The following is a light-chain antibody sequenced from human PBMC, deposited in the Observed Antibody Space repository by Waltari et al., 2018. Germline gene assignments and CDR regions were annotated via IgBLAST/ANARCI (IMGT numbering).Light chain of an antibody. V-gene: IGKV1-16*02. CDR1: QGINNY. J-gene: IGKJ1*01. CDR3: LQYNSYPRT. CDR2: GAS. Sequence: DIQMTQSPSSLSASVGARVTITCRANQGINNYLSWFQQKSGKAPKALIYGASSLQSGVPSKFSGSGSGTDFTLTISNLQPEDFATYYCLQYNSYPRTFGQGTKVEIK.